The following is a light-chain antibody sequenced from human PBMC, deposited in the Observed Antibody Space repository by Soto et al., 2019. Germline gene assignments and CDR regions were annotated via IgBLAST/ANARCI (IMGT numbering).Light chain of an antibody. CDR3: ETWVSNTYV. J-gene: IGLJ1*01. Sequence: VLTQSSSASASLGSSVKVTCTLSSGHSSYIIAWHQQQPGKAPRYLMKLEGSGSYKKGSGVPDRFSDSSSGADRYLTISNLQFEDEADYYCETWVSNTYVFGTGTKLTVL. CDR2: LEGSGSY. CDR1: SGHSSYI. V-gene: IGLV4-60*02.